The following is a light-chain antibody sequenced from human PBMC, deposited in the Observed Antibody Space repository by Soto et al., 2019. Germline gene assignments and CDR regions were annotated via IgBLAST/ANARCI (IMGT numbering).Light chain of an antibody. Sequence: QSALTQPASVSGSPGQSITISCTGTSSDVGGYNYVSWYQHHPGKAPKFMIYEVTNRPSGVSNRFSGSKSGNTASLTISRLQAEDEADYYCSSYTSSSTLVFGTGTKVTVL. V-gene: IGLV2-14*01. J-gene: IGLJ1*01. CDR1: SSDVGGYNY. CDR3: SSYTSSSTLV. CDR2: EVT.